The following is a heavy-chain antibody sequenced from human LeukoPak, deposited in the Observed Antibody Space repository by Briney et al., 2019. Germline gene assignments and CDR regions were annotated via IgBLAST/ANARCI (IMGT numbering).Heavy chain of an antibody. Sequence: SETLSLTCSVSGGSISSYFWSWIRQAPVKGLEWVGYALYTGSTEYNPALKSRVTISLDTFNNQFSLRLSSVTAADTAVYYCARDNGYSYGIDYWGQGRLVTVSS. J-gene: IGHJ4*02. D-gene: IGHD5-18*01. CDR2: ALYTGST. V-gene: IGHV4-59*01. CDR3: ARDNGYSYGIDY. CDR1: GGSISSYF.